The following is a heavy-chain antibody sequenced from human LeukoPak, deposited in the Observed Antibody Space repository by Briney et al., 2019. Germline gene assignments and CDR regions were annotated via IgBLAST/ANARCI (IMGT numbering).Heavy chain of an antibody. J-gene: IGHJ4*02. D-gene: IGHD4-17*01. CDR2: IRYVGSDK. CDR3: ARENDYALDY. CDR1: GFTFSNYA. V-gene: IGHV3-30*04. Sequence: GGSLRLSCAASGFTFSNYAMNWVRQAPGKGLEWVAVIRYVGSDKYYADSVKGRFTVSRDNSQNTMYLQMNSLRAEDTAVYYCARENDYALDYWGQGTLVTVSS.